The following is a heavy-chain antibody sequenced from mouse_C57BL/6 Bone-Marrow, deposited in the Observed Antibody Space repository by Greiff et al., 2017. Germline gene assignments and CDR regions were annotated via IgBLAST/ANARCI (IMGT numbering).Heavy chain of an antibody. D-gene: IGHD1-1*01. CDR2: INPNYGTT. CDR1: GYSFTDYN. CDR3: ARGITTVVPFAY. J-gene: IGHJ3*01. Sequence: VHVKQSGPELVKPGASVKISCKASGYSFTDYNMNWVKQSNGKSLEWIGVINPNYGTTSYNQKFKGKATLTVDQSSSTAYMQLNSLTSEDSAVYYCARGITTVVPFAYWGQGTLVTFSA. V-gene: IGHV1-39*01.